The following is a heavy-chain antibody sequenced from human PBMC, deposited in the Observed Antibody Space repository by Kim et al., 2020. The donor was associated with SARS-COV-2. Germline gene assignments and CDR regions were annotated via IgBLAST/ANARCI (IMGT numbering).Heavy chain of an antibody. Sequence: GGSLRLSCAASGFTFSNAWMSWVRQAPGKGLEWVGRIKSKTDGGTTDYAAPVKGRFTISRDDSKNTLYLQMNSLKTEDTAVYYCTTGLVDIVVVLGEDYWGQGTLVTVSS. J-gene: IGHJ4*02. CDR1: GFTFSNAW. D-gene: IGHD2-2*03. CDR2: IKSKTDGGTT. V-gene: IGHV3-15*01. CDR3: TTGLVDIVVVLGEDY.